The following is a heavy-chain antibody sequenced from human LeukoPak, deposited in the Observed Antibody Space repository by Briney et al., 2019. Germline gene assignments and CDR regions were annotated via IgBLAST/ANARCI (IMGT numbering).Heavy chain of an antibody. V-gene: IGHV4-34*01. CDR3: ARAGSGSYLIGPPDY. Sequence: SETLSLTCAVYGGSFSGYYWSWIRQPPGKGLEWIGEINHSGSTNYNPSLKSRVTISVDTSKNQFSLKLSSVTAADTAAYYCARAGSGSYLIGPPDYWGQGTLVTVSS. CDR2: INHSGST. J-gene: IGHJ4*02. D-gene: IGHD3-10*01. CDR1: GGSFSGYY.